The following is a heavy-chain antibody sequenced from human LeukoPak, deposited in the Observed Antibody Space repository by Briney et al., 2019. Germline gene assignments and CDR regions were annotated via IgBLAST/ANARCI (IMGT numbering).Heavy chain of an antibody. CDR2: IYNSGTT. CDR3: ARDRLGATGHWRIDV. Sequence: SETLSLTCTVSGGSFSSYYWTWIRQPAGKGLEWIGRIYNSGTTNYSPSLESRVTMSLDTSKNRFSLSLSSATAADTAVYYCARDRLGATGHWRIDVWGRGTLVTVSS. V-gene: IGHV4-4*07. J-gene: IGHJ2*01. D-gene: IGHD1-26*01. CDR1: GGSFSSYY.